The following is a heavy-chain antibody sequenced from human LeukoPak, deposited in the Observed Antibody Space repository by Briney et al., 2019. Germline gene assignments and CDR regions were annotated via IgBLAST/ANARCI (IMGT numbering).Heavy chain of an antibody. Sequence: GASVTVSCKASGYTFTSYYMHWVRRAPGQGLEWMGGFDPEDGETIYAQKFQGRVTMTEDTSTDTAYMELSSLRSEDTAVYYCATGFRIAVAGPNDYWGQGSLVTVSS. CDR2: FDPEDGET. CDR1: GYTFTSYY. J-gene: IGHJ4*02. D-gene: IGHD6-19*01. CDR3: ATGFRIAVAGPNDY. V-gene: IGHV1-24*01.